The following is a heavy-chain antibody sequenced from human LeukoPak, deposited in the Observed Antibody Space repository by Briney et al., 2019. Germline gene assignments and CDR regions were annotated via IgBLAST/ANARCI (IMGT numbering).Heavy chain of an antibody. V-gene: IGHV3-23*01. CDR2: ISGSGGST. Sequence: GALRLSCAASGFTFSSYAMSWVRQAPGKGLEWVSAISGSGGSTYYADSVKGRFTISRDNAKNSLYLQMNSLRAEDTAVYYCARYYYGSGTSFDPWGQGTLVTVSS. J-gene: IGHJ5*02. CDR3: ARYYYGSGTSFDP. CDR1: GFTFSSYA. D-gene: IGHD3-10*01.